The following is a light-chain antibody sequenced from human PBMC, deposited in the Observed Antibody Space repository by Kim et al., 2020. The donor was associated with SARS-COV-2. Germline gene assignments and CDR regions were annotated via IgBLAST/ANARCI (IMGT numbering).Light chain of an antibody. CDR3: QTWGTGIWV. CDR1: SGTSSYA. Sequence: SVKLTCTLSSGTSSYASAWHQQQPEKGPRYLMKLNSDGSHSKGDGIPDRFSGSSAGTERYLTISSLQSEDEADYYCQTWGTGIWVFGGGTQLTVL. J-gene: IGLJ3*02. CDR2: LNSDGSH. V-gene: IGLV4-69*01.